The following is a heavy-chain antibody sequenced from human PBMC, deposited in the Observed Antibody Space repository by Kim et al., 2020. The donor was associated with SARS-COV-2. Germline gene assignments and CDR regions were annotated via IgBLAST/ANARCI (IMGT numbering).Heavy chain of an antibody. D-gene: IGHD1-26*01. V-gene: IGHV6-1*01. Sequence: DYAVSGKSRITINPDTSENQFSLHLNSAIPEDTAVYYCARWDSGAKWFDPWGQGTLVTVSS. CDR3: ARWDSGAKWFDP. J-gene: IGHJ5*02.